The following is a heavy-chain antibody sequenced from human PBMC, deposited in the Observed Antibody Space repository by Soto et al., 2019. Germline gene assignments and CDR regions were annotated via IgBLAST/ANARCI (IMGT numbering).Heavy chain of an antibody. CDR1: VGSISIYY. CDR3: AGEASSRDYFDY. J-gene: IGHJ4*02. V-gene: IGHV4-4*07. CDR2: IYTSGST. D-gene: IGHD6-13*01. Sequence: SEALCVTCTFSVGSISIYYWSWIRQPAGKGLEWIGRIYTSGSTNYNPSLKSRVTMSVDTSKNQFSLKLSSVTAADTALYYCAGEASSRDYFDYWGQGIMVTVSS.